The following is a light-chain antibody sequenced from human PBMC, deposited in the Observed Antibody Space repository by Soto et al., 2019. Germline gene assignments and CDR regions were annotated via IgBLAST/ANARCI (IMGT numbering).Light chain of an antibody. CDR1: SSDVGGYNY. CDR2: DVS. CDR3: CSYAGSYTV. Sequence: QSVLTQPRSVSGSPGQSVTISCTGTSSDVGGYNYVSWYQQHPGKAPKFMIYDVSKRPSGVPDRFSGSKSGNTASLTISGLQAEDEADYCCCSYAGSYTVIGGGTKLTVL. V-gene: IGLV2-11*01. J-gene: IGLJ2*01.